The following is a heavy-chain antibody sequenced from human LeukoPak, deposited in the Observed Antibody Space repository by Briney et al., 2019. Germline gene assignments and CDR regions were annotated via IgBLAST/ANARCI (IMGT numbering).Heavy chain of an antibody. V-gene: IGHV3-11*04. J-gene: IGHJ6*03. D-gene: IGHD6-6*01. CDR1: GFTFSDYY. CDR3: ARVSSSSPYYYYYYYMDV. CDR2: ISSSGSTI. Sequence: GGSLRLSCAASGFTFSDYYMSWIRQAPGKGLEWVSYISSSGSTIYYADSVKGRFTISRDNAKNSLYLQMNSLRAEDTAVYYCARVSSSSPYYYYYYYMDVWGKGTTVTVSS.